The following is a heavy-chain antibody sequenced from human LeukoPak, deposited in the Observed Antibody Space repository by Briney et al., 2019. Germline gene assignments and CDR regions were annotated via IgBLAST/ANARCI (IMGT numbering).Heavy chain of an antibody. V-gene: IGHV4-59*08. CDR3: ARHESYGAFDP. D-gene: IGHD4-17*01. J-gene: IGHJ5*02. Sequence: SETLSLTCTVSGGSISSYYWSWIRQPPGKGLEWIGYIYYSGSTNYNPSLKSRVTISVDTSKNQFSLKLSSVTAADTAVYYCARHESYGAFDPWGQGTLVTVSS. CDR1: GGSISSYY. CDR2: IYYSGST.